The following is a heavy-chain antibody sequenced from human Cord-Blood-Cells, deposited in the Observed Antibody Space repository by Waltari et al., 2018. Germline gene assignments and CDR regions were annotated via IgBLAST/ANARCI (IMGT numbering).Heavy chain of an antibody. CDR3: AREGLGDAFDI. V-gene: IGHV1-46*01. Sequence: QVQLVQSGAEVKKPGASVKVSCQASGYTFTSYYMHWVRQAPGQGLEWMGIINPSGGSTSYAQKFQGRVTMTRDTSTSTVYMELISLRSDDTAVYYCAREGLGDAFDIWGQGTRVTVSS. CDR2: INPSGGST. CDR1: GYTFTSYY. J-gene: IGHJ3*02.